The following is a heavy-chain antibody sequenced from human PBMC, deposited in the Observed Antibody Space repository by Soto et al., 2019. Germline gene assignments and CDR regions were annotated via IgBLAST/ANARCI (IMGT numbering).Heavy chain of an antibody. CDR1: GFTFSSYA. J-gene: IGHJ5*02. V-gene: IGHV3-23*01. D-gene: IGHD2-21*01. Sequence: PGGSLRLSCAASGFTFSSYAMSWVRQAPGKGLEWVSAISGSGGSTYYADSVKGRFTISRDNSKNTLYLQMNSLRAEDTAVYYCAKGRVLPYSTGNNWFDPWGQGTLVTVSS. CDR3: AKGRVLPYSTGNNWFDP. CDR2: ISGSGGST.